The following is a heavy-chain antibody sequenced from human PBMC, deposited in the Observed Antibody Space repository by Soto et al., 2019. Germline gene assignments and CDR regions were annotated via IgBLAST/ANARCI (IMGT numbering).Heavy chain of an antibody. D-gene: IGHD3-22*01. J-gene: IGHJ4*02. Sequence: GGSLRLSCAASGFTFSSYEMNWVRQAPGKGLEWVSYISSSGSTIYYADSVKGRFTISRDNAKNSLYLQMNSLRAEDTAVYYCARSFRKPVEPMIAVVALDYWGQGTLVTVSS. CDR2: ISSSGSTI. CDR1: GFTFSSYE. V-gene: IGHV3-48*03. CDR3: ARSFRKPVEPMIAVVALDY.